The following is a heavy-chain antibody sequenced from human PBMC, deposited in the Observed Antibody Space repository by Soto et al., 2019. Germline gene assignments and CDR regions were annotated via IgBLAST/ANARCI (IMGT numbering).Heavy chain of an antibody. Sequence: QVQLQQSGAGLLKPSETLSLTCAVYGWSFSGYYLNWMRQPPGKGLEWIGEIDHSGYTNYNPSLKSRVTTSVDTSKNPFSLRMTPVTDADTAVYYWARVRDSFDPWGQVTLFTVSS. CDR2: IDHSGYT. J-gene: IGHJ5*02. D-gene: IGHD3-3*01. CDR3: ARVRDSFDP. V-gene: IGHV4-34*01. CDR1: GWSFSGYY.